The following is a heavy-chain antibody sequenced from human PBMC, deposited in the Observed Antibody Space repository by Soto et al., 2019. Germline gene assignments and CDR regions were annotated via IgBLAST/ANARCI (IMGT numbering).Heavy chain of an antibody. J-gene: IGHJ6*02. CDR3: ARECGGDCYSMGYYYYGMDV. V-gene: IGHV4-4*02. CDR1: GDSIGSRNW. Sequence: SETLSLTCAVSGDSIGSRNWWSWIRQTPERGLEWIGEIYHSGTTNYNPSLKSRVTMSVDKSKTHFSLNLTSVTAADTAVYYCARECGGDCYSMGYYYYGMDVWGQGTTVTVSS. CDR2: IYHSGTT. D-gene: IGHD2-21*02.